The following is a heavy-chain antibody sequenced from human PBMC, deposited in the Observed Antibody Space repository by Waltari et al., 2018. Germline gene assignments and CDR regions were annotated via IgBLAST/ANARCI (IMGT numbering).Heavy chain of an antibody. CDR2: SKTAGSSK. CDR1: EFTFRASW. J-gene: IGHJ4*02. Sequence: EVQLLESGAGLVRPGGSLRLSCAASEFTFRASWRHWVRQAQGEGRVWIPLSKTAGSSKIDADSVEGRFPISRADANNTLYLQMNSRREEDTAIYYCASNGSRGYYNLWGQGTLVTVSS. CDR3: ASNGSRGYYNL. D-gene: IGHD3-10*01. V-gene: IGHV3-74*02.